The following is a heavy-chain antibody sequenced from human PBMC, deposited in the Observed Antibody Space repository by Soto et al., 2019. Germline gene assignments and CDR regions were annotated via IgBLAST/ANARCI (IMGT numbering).Heavy chain of an antibody. V-gene: IGHV3-33*01. CDR3: ARGFYSVNWYYMDV. CDR1: GFTFSTYD. D-gene: IGHD2-15*01. Sequence: QVQLVESGGGVVQPGRSLRLSCAASGFTFSTYDMHWVRQAPGKGLEWVAVIWSDGSYEYYADSLRGRFTISRDNSKNTLFLQMNSLRAEDTALYYCARGFYSVNWYYMDVWGKGTLVTVSS. CDR2: IWSDGSYE. J-gene: IGHJ6*03.